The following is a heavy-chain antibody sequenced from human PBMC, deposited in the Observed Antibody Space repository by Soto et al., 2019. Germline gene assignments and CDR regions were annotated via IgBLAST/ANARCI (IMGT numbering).Heavy chain of an antibody. J-gene: IGHJ4*02. D-gene: IGHD3-22*01. V-gene: IGHV4-34*01. CDR1: GGSFSAYY. CDR2: IHQGGST. Sequence: PSETLSLTCAVNGGSFSAYYWSWIRQPPGKGLEWIGDIHQGGSTNYNPSLKSRVTISVDTSKSQFSLRLSSVTAADTAVYYCAKIAQYYYGRSGHYEDFWGQGTLVTVSS. CDR3: AKIAQYYYGRSGHYEDF.